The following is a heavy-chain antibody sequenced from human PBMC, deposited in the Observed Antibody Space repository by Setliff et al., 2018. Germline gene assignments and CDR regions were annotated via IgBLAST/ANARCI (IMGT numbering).Heavy chain of an antibody. J-gene: IGHJ4*02. D-gene: IGHD2-15*01. Sequence: ASVKVSCKASGYTFTSYGISWVRQAPGQGLEWMGWISAYNGNTDYAQKLQGRVTMTTDTSTNTAYMEVRSLGSDDTAMYYCARAVGYCSGGSCYKGDDYWGQGTLVTVSS. V-gene: IGHV1-18*01. CDR1: GYTFTSYG. CDR3: ARAVGYCSGGSCYKGDDY. CDR2: ISAYNGNT.